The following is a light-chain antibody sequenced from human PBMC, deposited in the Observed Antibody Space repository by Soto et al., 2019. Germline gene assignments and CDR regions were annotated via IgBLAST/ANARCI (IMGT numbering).Light chain of an antibody. CDR3: CSYAGSYTWV. CDR1: SSDVGGYNY. CDR2: DVN. V-gene: IGLV2-11*01. J-gene: IGLJ3*02. Sequence: QSALTQPRSVSGSPGQSVTISCTGTSSDVGGYNYVSWYQQHPGKTPKLMIYDVNKWPSGVPDRFSGSKSGNTASPTISGLQAEDEADYYCCSYAGSYTWVFGGGTKVTVL.